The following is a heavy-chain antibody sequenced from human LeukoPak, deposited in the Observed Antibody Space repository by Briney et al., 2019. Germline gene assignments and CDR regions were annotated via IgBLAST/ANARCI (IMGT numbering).Heavy chain of an antibody. D-gene: IGHD1-1*01. CDR3: ATTTRSRSWDY. CDR2: IKPDGTEK. CDR1: GFTFSSYW. J-gene: IGHJ4*02. V-gene: IGHV3-7*01. Sequence: PGGPLRLSCAASGFTFSSYWMCWVRQAPGKGLEWVANIKPDGTEKQYVDSVKGRLTISRDNAKNSLYLQMNSLRVDDTAVYYCATTTRSRSWDYWGQGTLVTVSS.